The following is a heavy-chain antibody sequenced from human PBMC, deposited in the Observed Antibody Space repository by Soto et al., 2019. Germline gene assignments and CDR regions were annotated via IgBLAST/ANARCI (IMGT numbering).Heavy chain of an antibody. Sequence: EVQLVESGGGLVQPGGSLRLSCAASGFTFSSYWMSWVRQAPGKGLEWVANIKQDGSEKYYVDSVKGRFTISRDNAKNSLYLQMNSLRAEDTAVYYCARDLNWLAPYYYCGMDVWGQGTTVTVSS. V-gene: IGHV3-7*01. CDR1: GFTFSSYW. CDR2: IKQDGSEK. D-gene: IGHD1-1*01. CDR3: ARDLNWLAPYYYCGMDV. J-gene: IGHJ6*02.